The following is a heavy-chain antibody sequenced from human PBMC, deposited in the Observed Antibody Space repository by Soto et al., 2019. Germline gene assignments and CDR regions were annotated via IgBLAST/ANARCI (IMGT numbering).Heavy chain of an antibody. Sequence: EVELVESGGGLVQPGGSLRLSCAASGFTFSSYDMHWVRQATGKGLEWVSAIDIGGNTFYPGSVQGRFTISRENGKNSLYLQMNSLRAGDSAVYYCAREGERGSGDSVDALDIWGPGTLVTVSS. CDR2: IDIGGNT. V-gene: IGHV3-13*01. D-gene: IGHD1-1*01. J-gene: IGHJ3*02. CDR3: AREGERGSGDSVDALDI. CDR1: GFTFSSYD.